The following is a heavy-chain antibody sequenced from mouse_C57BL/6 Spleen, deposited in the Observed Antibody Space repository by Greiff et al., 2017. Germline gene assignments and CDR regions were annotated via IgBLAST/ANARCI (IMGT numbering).Heavy chain of an antibody. J-gene: IGHJ3*01. V-gene: IGHV1-82*01. CDR1: GYAFRSSW. CDR2: IYPGDGDT. CDR3: ARGLYGNSFAY. Sequence: VKLMESGPELVKPGASVKISGKASGYAFRSSWLNWVKQRPGKGLEWIGRIYPGDGDTNYNGKFKGKATLAADKSSSTAYMQLSSLTSEDSAVYFGARGLYGNSFAYWGQGTLVTVSA. D-gene: IGHD2-1*01.